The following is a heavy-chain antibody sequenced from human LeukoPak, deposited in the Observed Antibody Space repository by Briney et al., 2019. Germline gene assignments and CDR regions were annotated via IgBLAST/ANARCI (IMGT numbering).Heavy chain of an antibody. V-gene: IGHV3-53*01. CDR1: GFTVSSNY. Sequence: GGSLRLSCAASGFTVSSNYMSWVRQAPGKGLEWVSVIYSGGSTYYADSVKGRFTISRDNSKNTLYLQMNSLRAEDTAVYYCAKDTPTYYYDSSGGGVDYWGQGTLVTVSS. CDR2: IYSGGST. J-gene: IGHJ4*02. CDR3: AKDTPTYYYDSSGGGVDY. D-gene: IGHD3-22*01.